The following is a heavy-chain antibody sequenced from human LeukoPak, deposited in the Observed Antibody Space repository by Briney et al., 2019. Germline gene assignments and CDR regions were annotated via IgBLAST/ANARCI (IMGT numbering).Heavy chain of an antibody. Sequence: ASVKVSCKASGYTFTGYYIHWVRQAPGQGLEWMGRINPNNGGTNYAQKFQGRVTMTRDMSMSTAYMELSRLRSDDTAVYYCAGGAWDYDGKDYWGQGTLVTVSS. D-gene: IGHD1-7*01. J-gene: IGHJ4*02. CDR2: INPNNGGT. V-gene: IGHV1-2*06. CDR1: GYTFTGYY. CDR3: AGGAWDYDGKDY.